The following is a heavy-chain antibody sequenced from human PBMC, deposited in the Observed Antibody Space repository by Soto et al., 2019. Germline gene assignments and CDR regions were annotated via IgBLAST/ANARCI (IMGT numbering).Heavy chain of an antibody. D-gene: IGHD2-21*02. CDR2: VSGSGDST. CDR3: AKGRASDCPGCTQDY. Sequence: EVQLLESGGGLAQPGGSLRLSCAASAFTFSSYAMSWVRQAPGKGLEWVSAVSGSGDSTYYADSVKGRFTISRDNSKHTLYLQMNSLSAEDTGVYYCAKGRASDCPGCTQDYWGQGTLVTVSS. J-gene: IGHJ4*02. V-gene: IGHV3-23*01. CDR1: AFTFSSYA.